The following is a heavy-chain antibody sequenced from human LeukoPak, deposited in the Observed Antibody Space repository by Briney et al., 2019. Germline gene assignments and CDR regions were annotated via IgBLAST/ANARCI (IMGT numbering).Heavy chain of an antibody. CDR1: GGTFSSYA. D-gene: IGHD3-10*01. CDR3: AAGDAYGSGSYYNPDY. V-gene: IGHV1-69*13. CDR2: IIPIFGTA. Sequence: ASVKVSCKASGGTFSSYAISWVRQAPGQGLEWMGGIIPIFGTANYAQKFQGRVTITADESTSTAYMELSSLRSEDTAVYYCAAGDAYGSGSYYNPDYWGQGTLVTVSS. J-gene: IGHJ4*02.